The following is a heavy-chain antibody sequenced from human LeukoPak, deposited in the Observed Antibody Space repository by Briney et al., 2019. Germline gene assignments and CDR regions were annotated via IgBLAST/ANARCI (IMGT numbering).Heavy chain of an antibody. CDR2: ISSSSSYI. Sequence: GGSLRLSCAASGFTFSSYSMNWVRQAPGKGLEWVSSISSSSSYIYYADSVKGRFTISRDNAKNSLYLQMNSLRAEDTAVYYCASSTKGIAVAGYDYWGREPWSPSPQ. CDR3: ASSTKGIAVAGYDY. D-gene: IGHD6-19*01. V-gene: IGHV3-21*01. CDR1: GFTFSSYS. J-gene: IGHJ4*02.